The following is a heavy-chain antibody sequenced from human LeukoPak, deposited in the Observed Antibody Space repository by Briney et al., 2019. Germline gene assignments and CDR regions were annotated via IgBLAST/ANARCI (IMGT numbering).Heavy chain of an antibody. J-gene: IGHJ4*02. V-gene: IGHV4-59*01. D-gene: IGHD5-12*01. CDR1: GGSISSYY. CDR3: ARGAPDYDYDFDY. CDR2: IYYSGST. Sequence: SETLSLTCTVSGGSISSYYWSWIRPPPGKGLEWIGYIYYSGSTNYNPSLKSRVTISVDTSKNQFSLKLSSVTAADTAVYYCARGAPDYDYDFDYWGQGTLVTVSS.